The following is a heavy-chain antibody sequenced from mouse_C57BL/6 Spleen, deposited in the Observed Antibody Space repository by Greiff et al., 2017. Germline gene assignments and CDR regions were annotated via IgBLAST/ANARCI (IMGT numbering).Heavy chain of an antibody. V-gene: IGHV5-4*03. D-gene: IGHD4-1*01. CDR3: ARALNWEVYFDY. CDR1: GFTFSSYA. J-gene: IGHJ2*01. Sequence: EVKLMESGGGLVKPGGSLKLSCAASGFTFSSYAMSWVRQTPEKRLEWVATISDGGSYTYYPDNVKGRFTISRDNAKNNRYLQMSHLKSEDTAMYYCARALNWEVYFDYWGQGTTLTVSS. CDR2: ISDGGSYT.